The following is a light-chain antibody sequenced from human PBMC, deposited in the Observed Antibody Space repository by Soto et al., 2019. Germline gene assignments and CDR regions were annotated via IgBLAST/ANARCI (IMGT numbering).Light chain of an antibody. CDR3: TSYAGSKTYV. J-gene: IGLJ1*01. V-gene: IGLV2-8*01. Sequence: QSALTQPPSASGSPGESVTISCTGTSSDVGNYNYVSWYQHHPGKAPKLMIYEVSKWPSGVPDRFSGSKSGNTASLTVSGLQAEDEADYYCTSYAGSKTYVFGTGTKVTVL. CDR1: SSDVGNYNY. CDR2: EVS.